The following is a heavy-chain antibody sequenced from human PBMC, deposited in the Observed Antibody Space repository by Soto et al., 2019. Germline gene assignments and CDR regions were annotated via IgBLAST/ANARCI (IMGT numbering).Heavy chain of an antibody. V-gene: IGHV4-31*03. CDR2: IYYSGST. CDR3: ARAPGVVAATDYYYGMDV. J-gene: IGHJ6*02. CDR1: GGSISSGGYY. Sequence: QVQLQESGPGLVKPSQTLSLTCTVSGGSISSGGYYWSWIRQHPGKGLEWIGYIYYSGSTYYNPSLKSRVTISVDTSKNQFSLKLSSVTAADTAVYYCARAPGVVAATDYYYGMDVWGQGTTVTVSS. D-gene: IGHD2-15*01.